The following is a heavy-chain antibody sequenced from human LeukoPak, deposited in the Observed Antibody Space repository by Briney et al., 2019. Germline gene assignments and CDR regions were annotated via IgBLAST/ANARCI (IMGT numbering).Heavy chain of an antibody. CDR3: ARLGYCSSTSCFDY. CDR2: INPNSGGT. CDR1: GYTFTGYY. Sequence: GASVKVSCKASGYTFTGYYMHWVRQAPGQGLEWMGWINPNSGGTNYAQKFQGRVTMTRDTSISTAYMELSRLRSDDTAVYHCARLGYCSSTSCFDYWGQGTLVTVSS. J-gene: IGHJ4*02. V-gene: IGHV1-2*02. D-gene: IGHD2-2*01.